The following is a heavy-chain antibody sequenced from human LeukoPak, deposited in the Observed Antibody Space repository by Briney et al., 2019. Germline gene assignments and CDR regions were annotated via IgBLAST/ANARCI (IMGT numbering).Heavy chain of an antibody. D-gene: IGHD5-12*01. CDR3: ARGLGSVVATVSD. J-gene: IGHJ4*02. CDR1: GYTFTSYG. CDR2: INAYNGNT. V-gene: IGHV1-18*01. Sequence: ASVKVSCKSSGYTFTSYGIIWVRQAPGQGLEWMGWINAYNGNTNYARKFQGRVTLTTDTSTSTAYMELRSLRSDDTAVFYCARGLGSVVATVSDWGQGTLVTVSS.